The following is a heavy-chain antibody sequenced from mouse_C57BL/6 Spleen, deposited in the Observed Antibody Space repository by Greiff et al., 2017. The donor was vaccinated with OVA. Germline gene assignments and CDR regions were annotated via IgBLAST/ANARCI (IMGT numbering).Heavy chain of an antibody. CDR1: GFTFSSYG. CDR3: ASQAYYSNPCYAMDY. J-gene: IGHJ4*01. V-gene: IGHV5-6*01. D-gene: IGHD2-5*01. CDR2: ISSGGSYT. Sequence: EVKLVESGGDLVKPGGSLKLSCAASGFTFSSYGMSWVRQTPDKRLEWVATISSGGSYTYYPDSVKGRFTISRDNAKNTLYLQMSSLKSEDTAMDYCASQAYYSNPCYAMDYWGQGTSVTVSS.